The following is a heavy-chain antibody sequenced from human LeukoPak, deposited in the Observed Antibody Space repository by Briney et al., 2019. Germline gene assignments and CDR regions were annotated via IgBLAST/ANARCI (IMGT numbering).Heavy chain of an antibody. CDR2: INGGGGNT. V-gene: IGHV3-23*01. D-gene: IGHD1-26*01. Sequence: PGGSLRLSCAASGFMFNSYVMSWVRQAPGKGLEWVSAINGGGGNTYYADSVKGRFTISRDNSKNMVYLQMNSLRADDTAVYYCAKYGPQDSGSSHFDYWGQGTLVTVSS. J-gene: IGHJ4*02. CDR3: AKYGPQDSGSSHFDY. CDR1: GFMFNSYV.